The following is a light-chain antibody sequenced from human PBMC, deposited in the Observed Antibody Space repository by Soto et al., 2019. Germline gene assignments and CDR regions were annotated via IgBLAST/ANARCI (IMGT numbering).Light chain of an antibody. J-gene: IGLJ1*01. Sequence: QSALTQPASVSGSPGQSIAISCTGTSSDVGGYNYVSWYQQHPGKAPKLIVYDVSNRPSGVSDRFSGSKSGKTASLTISRLQAEDGADYYCSSYTSSSTYVFGTGTKVTVL. CDR3: SSYTSSSTYV. CDR1: SSDVGGYNY. CDR2: DVS. V-gene: IGLV2-14*01.